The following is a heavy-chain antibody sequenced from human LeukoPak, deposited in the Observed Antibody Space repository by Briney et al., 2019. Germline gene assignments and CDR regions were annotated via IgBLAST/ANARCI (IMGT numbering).Heavy chain of an antibody. CDR2: IRYDGSNK. Sequence: GGSLRLSCAASGFTFSSYGMHWVRQAPGKGLEWVAFIRYDGSNKYYADSVKGRFTISRDNSKNTLYLQMNSLRAEDTAVYYCAKDSEDIVVVPAAQTHGEHYYYMDVWGKGTTVTVSS. CDR3: AKDSEDIVVVPAAQTHGEHYYYMDV. D-gene: IGHD2-2*01. V-gene: IGHV3-30*02. CDR1: GFTFSSYG. J-gene: IGHJ6*03.